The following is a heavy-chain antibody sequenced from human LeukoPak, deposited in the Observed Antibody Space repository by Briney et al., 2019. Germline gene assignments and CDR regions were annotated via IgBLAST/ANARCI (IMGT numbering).Heavy chain of an antibody. CDR3: ARALFYSSDPILYFDY. CDR1: GGTFSSYT. Sequence: SVKVSCKASGGTFSSYTFSWVRQAPGQGLEWMGRIIPILGIPNYTQKFQGRVTITADKSTSTAYMELSSLRSEDTAVYYCARALFYSSDPILYFDYWGQGTLVTVSS. CDR2: IIPILGIP. J-gene: IGHJ4*02. D-gene: IGHD6-19*01. V-gene: IGHV1-69*02.